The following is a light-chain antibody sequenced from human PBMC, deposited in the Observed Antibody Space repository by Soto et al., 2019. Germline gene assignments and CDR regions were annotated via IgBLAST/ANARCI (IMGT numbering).Light chain of an antibody. J-gene: IGKJ5*01. CDR1: QTFSNSF. CDR2: GAS. V-gene: IGKV3-20*01. Sequence: EIVLTQSPGTLSLYPGERATLSCRASQTFSNSFLSWFQQIPGQAPRLLIYGASMRATGIPDRFSGSGSGTDFTLTISRLEPEDFAVYYCQQCGSSSTFGQGTRLAIK. CDR3: QQCGSSST.